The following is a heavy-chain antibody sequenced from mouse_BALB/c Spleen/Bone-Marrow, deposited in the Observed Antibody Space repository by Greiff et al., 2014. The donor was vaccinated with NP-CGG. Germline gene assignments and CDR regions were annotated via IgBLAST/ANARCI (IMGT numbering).Heavy chain of an antibody. Sequence: EVNLVESGGGLVKPGGSLKLSCAASGFAFSSYDMSWVRQTPEKRLEWVAYISHGGGTTYYSDTVKGRFTISRDNAKNTLYLQMSSRKSENTAIYYCTRHGGYYPYYYAMDYWGQGTSVTVSS. CDR3: TRHGGYYPYYYAMDY. CDR1: GFAFSSYD. CDR2: ISHGGGTT. D-gene: IGHD2-3*01. V-gene: IGHV5-12-1*01. J-gene: IGHJ4*01.